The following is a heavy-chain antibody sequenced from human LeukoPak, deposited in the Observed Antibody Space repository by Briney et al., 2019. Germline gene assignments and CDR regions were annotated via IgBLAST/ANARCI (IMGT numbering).Heavy chain of an antibody. CDR1: GGSFSGYY. D-gene: IGHD4-17*01. Sequence: SETLSLTCAVYGGSFSGYYWSWIRQPPGKGLEWIGSIYHSGSTYYNPSLKSRVTISVDTSKNQFSLKLSSVTAADTAVYYCARDGDYNYYYYYYMDVWGKGTTVTVSS. CDR3: ARDGDYNYYYYYYMDV. CDR2: IYHSGST. J-gene: IGHJ6*03. V-gene: IGHV4-34*01.